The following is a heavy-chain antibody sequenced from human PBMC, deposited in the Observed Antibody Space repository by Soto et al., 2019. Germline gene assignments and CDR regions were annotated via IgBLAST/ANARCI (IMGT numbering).Heavy chain of an antibody. CDR1: GYTFTTYT. D-gene: IGHD6-13*01. CDR2: INPVNGNT. CDR3: ARGIATGQLDX. Sequence: QVQLVQSGAEVKKPGASVMLSCKASGYTFTTYTMNWVRQAPGQRLEWMGWINPVNGNTKSSQKFQDRVIITRDTSASXAYXXXXXXXXXDTAVYYCARGIATGQLDXWGQGX. J-gene: IGHJ5*02. V-gene: IGHV1-3*01.